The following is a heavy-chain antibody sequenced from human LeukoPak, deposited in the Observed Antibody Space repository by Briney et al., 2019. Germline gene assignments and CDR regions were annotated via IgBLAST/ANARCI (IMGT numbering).Heavy chain of an antibody. V-gene: IGHV3-21*01. Sequence: GGSLRLSCAASGFTFSTYIMNWVRQAPGKGLEWVSSISSSGSSRYYADSVKGRFTISRDNTKNSLYLQMNSLRAEDTAVYYCASTGDSGSYPDAFDIWGQGTKVTVSS. CDR2: ISSSGSSR. D-gene: IGHD1-26*01. J-gene: IGHJ3*02. CDR3: ASTGDSGSYPDAFDI. CDR1: GFTFSTYI.